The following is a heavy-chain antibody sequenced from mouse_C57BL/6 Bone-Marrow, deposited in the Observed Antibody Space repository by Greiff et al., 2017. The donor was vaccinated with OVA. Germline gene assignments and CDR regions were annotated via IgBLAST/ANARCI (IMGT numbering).Heavy chain of an antibody. CDR2: ISSGGSYT. D-gene: IGHD2-4*01. CDR3: ARRGISDYPYYFDY. Sequence: EVKLVESGGDLVKPGGSLKLSCAASGFTFSSYGMSWVRQTPDKRLEWVATISSGGSYTYYPDSVKGRFTISRDNAKNTLYLQMSSLKSEDTAMYYCARRGISDYPYYFDYWGQGTTLTVSS. CDR1: GFTFSSYG. J-gene: IGHJ2*01. V-gene: IGHV5-6*02.